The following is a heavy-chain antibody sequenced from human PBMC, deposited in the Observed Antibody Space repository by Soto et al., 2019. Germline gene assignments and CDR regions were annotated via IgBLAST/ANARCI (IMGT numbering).Heavy chain of an antibody. Sequence: SVKVSCKASGDTFNSYAISWVRRAPGQGLEWMGGIIPIFHTANYAQKFQARVTMTADESARTAYMELSGLRSEDTAVYYCAGVGYCKTTSCLFYYYHHGMEVWGQGTTVNGSS. CDR2: IIPIFHTA. CDR3: AGVGYCKTTSCLFYYYHHGMEV. V-gene: IGHV1-69*13. CDR1: GDTFNSYA. D-gene: IGHD2-2*01. J-gene: IGHJ6*02.